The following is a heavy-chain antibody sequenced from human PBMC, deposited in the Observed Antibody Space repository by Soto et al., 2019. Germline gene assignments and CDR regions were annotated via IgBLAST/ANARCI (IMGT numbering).Heavy chain of an antibody. J-gene: IGHJ6*02. D-gene: IGHD6-13*01. CDR1: GFTFSRYW. V-gene: IGHV3-7*01. CDR3: ARIAASGRGWDV. CDR2: IKQDGSEE. Sequence: EVQLVESGGGLVQPGGSVRLSCVDSGFTFSRYWMSWVRQAPVKGLEWVGNIKQDGSEENYVDSVKGRFTISRDNAKNSIYLQMNSLRAEDTAVYYCARIAASGRGWDVWGQGTTVVVSS.